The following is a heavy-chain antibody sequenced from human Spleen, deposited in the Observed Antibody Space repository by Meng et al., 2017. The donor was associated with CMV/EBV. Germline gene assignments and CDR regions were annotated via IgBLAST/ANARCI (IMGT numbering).Heavy chain of an antibody. J-gene: IGHJ4*02. CDR3: ARLRYGSGSYIDY. V-gene: IGHV3-7*01. Sequence: GESLKISCAASGFTFSSYWMSWVRQAPGKGLEWVANIKQDESEKYNVDSVEGRFTISRDNAENSLYLQMNSLRAEDTAVYYCARLRYGSGSYIDYWGQGTLVTVSS. D-gene: IGHD3-10*01. CDR1: GFTFSSYW. CDR2: IKQDESEK.